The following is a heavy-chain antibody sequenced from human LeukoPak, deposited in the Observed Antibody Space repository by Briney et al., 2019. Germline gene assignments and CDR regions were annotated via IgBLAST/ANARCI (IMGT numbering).Heavy chain of an antibody. J-gene: IGHJ4*02. CDR1: GGSISSGSYY. CDR3: ASVQDYGDYYFDY. D-gene: IGHD4-17*01. V-gene: IGHV4-61*02. CDR2: IYTSGST. Sequence: SETLSLTCTVSGGSISSGSYYWSWIRQPAGKGLEWIGRIYTSGSTNYNPSLKSRVTISVDTSKNQFSLKLSSVTAADTAVYYCASVQDYGDYYFDYWGRGTLVTVSS.